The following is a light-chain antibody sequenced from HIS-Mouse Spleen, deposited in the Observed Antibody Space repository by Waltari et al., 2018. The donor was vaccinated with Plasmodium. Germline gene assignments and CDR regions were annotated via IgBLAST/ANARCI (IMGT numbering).Light chain of an antibody. CDR1: QDISNY. V-gene: IGKV1-33*01. CDR3: QQYDNLPYT. J-gene: IGKJ2*01. Sequence: DRQMTQSPSSLSASVGDRVTNTCQASQDISNYLNWYQQKPGKAPKLLIYDASTLETGVPSRFSGSGSGTEFTFTISSLQPEDIAAYYCQQYDNLPYTFGQGTKLEIK. CDR2: DAS.